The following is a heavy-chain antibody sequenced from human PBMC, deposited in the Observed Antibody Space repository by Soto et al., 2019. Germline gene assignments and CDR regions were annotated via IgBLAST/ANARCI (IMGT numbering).Heavy chain of an antibody. Sequence: GGSLRLSGAACGFTFSTFAIHWVRQAPCKGLEWVAVISNERSNKYYTDSVKGRFTISRDNSKNTVYLQMNSLRPEDTAVYYSARSPAGGLTPGKRYKWFDPWGQRTLVTVSS. V-gene: IGHV3-30-3*01. CDR2: ISNERSNK. D-gene: IGHD3-16*01. J-gene: IGHJ5*02. CDR1: GFTFSTFA. CDR3: ARSPAGGLTPGKRYKWFDP.